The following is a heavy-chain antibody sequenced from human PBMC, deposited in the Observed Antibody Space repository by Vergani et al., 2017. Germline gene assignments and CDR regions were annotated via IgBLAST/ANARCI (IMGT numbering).Heavy chain of an antibody. Sequence: QVQLQESGPGLVKPSETLSLTCTVSGGSVSSGSYYWSWIRQTPGKGLEWIGYIYYSGSTNYNPSLKSRVTISVDTSKNQFSLKLSSVTAADTAVYYCARQLRDIVVVPAAILGWFDPWGQGTLVTVSS. J-gene: IGHJ5*02. CDR3: ARQLRDIVVVPAAILGWFDP. V-gene: IGHV4-61*01. CDR2: IYYSGST. CDR1: GGSVSSGSYY. D-gene: IGHD2-2*02.